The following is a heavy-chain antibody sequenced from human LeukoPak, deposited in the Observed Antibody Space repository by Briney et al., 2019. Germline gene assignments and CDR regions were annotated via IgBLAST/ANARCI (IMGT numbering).Heavy chain of an antibody. Sequence: PGGSLRLSCAASGFTVSSNYMSWVRQAPGKGLEWVSVIYSGGSTYYADSVKGRFTISRHNSKNTLYLQMNSLRAEDTAVYYCASGTVGYTGWFDPWGQGTLVTVSS. CDR3: ASGTVGYTGWFDP. J-gene: IGHJ5*02. V-gene: IGHV3-53*04. D-gene: IGHD1-7*01. CDR2: IYSGGST. CDR1: GFTVSSNY.